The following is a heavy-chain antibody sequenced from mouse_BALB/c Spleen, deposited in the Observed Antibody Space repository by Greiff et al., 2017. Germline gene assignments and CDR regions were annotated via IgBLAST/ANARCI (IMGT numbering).Heavy chain of an antibody. Sequence: EVKLVESGPGLVKPSQSLSLTCTVTGYSITSDYAWNWIRQFPGNKLEWMGYISYSGSTSYNPSLKSRISITRDTSKNQFFLQLNSVTTEDTATYYCARWGSLAYWGQGTLVTVSA. CDR1: GYSITSDYA. D-gene: IGHD1-1*02. CDR2: ISYSGST. J-gene: IGHJ3*01. CDR3: ARWGSLAY. V-gene: IGHV3-2*02.